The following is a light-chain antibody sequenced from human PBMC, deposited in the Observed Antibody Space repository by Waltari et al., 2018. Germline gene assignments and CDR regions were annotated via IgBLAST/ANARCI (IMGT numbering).Light chain of an antibody. V-gene: IGKV1-5*03. CDR1: QSISNW. Sequence: DIQMTQSPHTLSASVGDRVTITCRASQSISNWLAWYQQKPGKAPKLLIYKASTLESGVPSKFSGSGSGTEFTLTISSLQPDDFATYYCQQYNSYSLLTFGGGTKVEIK. J-gene: IGKJ4*01. CDR3: QQYNSYSLLT. CDR2: KAS.